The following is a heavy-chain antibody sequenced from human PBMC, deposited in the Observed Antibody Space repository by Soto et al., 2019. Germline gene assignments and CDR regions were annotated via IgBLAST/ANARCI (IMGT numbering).Heavy chain of an antibody. CDR1: GYAFTSYY. V-gene: IGHV1-46*01. D-gene: IGHD1-1*01. J-gene: IGHJ4*02. CDR3: ARDLPSTRYFDY. CDR2: INPSGGST. Sequence: SVKVSFKASGYAFTSYYMHWVRQAPGQGLDWMGIINPSGGSTNYAQKFQGRVTVTRDTSTSTVYMELNSLRSEDTAVYYCARDLPSTRYFDYWGQGTLVTVSS.